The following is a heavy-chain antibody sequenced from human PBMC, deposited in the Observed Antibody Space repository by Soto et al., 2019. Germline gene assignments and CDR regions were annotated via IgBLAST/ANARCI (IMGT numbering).Heavy chain of an antibody. D-gene: IGHD6-13*01. CDR2: IYYNGAT. CDR3: ATNDQITSSWYNPEFQH. Sequence: QVQLQESGPGLVKPSQTLSVTCTVSGGSISSGGHYWSWIRQHPGKGLEWMGYIYYNGATTYKPSLKSRLAISRDTTKNQFSLRLTSVTAADTAVYFCATNDQITSSWYNPEFQHWGQGTLVTVSS. V-gene: IGHV4-31*03. J-gene: IGHJ1*01. CDR1: GGSISSGGHY.